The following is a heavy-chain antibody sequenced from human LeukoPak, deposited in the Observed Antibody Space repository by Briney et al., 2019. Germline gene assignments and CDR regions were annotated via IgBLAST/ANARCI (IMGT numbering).Heavy chain of an antibody. Sequence: GGPLRLSCAASGFNFSASGMHWVRQSPGKGLEWVALIWYDGSYKYSADSVKGRFTISRDNSKNTLFLQMNSLRAEDTAVYYCANEPPIVGATVDWGQGTLVTVSS. J-gene: IGHJ4*02. CDR1: GFNFSASG. V-gene: IGHV3-30*02. CDR2: IWYDGSYK. D-gene: IGHD1-26*01. CDR3: ANEPPIVGATVD.